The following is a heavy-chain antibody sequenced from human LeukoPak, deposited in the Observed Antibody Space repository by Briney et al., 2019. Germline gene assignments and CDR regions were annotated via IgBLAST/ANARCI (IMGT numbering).Heavy chain of an antibody. D-gene: IGHD6-19*01. Sequence: GGSLRLSCAASGFTFSSYSMNWVRQAPGKGLGWVSSISGSSSYIYYADSMKGRFTISRDNAKNSLYVQMKSLRAEDTAVYYCAKDFSPYSSGWHFDYWGQGTLVTVSS. CDR2: ISGSSSYI. V-gene: IGHV3-21*01. CDR3: AKDFSPYSSGWHFDY. CDR1: GFTFSSYS. J-gene: IGHJ4*02.